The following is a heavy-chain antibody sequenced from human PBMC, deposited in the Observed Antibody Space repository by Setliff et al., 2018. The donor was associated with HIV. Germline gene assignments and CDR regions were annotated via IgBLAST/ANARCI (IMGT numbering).Heavy chain of an antibody. V-gene: IGHV1-69*13. CDR1: GGTFRSHE. CDR3: VRLTADRTNYYYYMDV. CDR2: IVPILNTG. J-gene: IGHJ6*03. D-gene: IGHD2-8*01. Sequence: ASVKVSCKASGGTFRSHEISWVRQAPGQGLEWMGGIVPILNTGNYAPKFQGRVTITADESTTTAYMELSSLSFDDTAVYYCVRLTADRTNYYYYMDVWGKGTTVTVSS.